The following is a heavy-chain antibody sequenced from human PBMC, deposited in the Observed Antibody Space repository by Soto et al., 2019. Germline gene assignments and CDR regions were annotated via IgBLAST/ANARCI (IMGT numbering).Heavy chain of an antibody. CDR2: INTYNCNT. D-gene: IGHD2-8*01. V-gene: IGHV1-18*01. Sequence: QVQLVQSGAEVKNPGASVKVSCKASGYTFTRYGIGWARQAPGQGLEWMGWINTYNCNTNYAQNVQGRVTPTTDPPTSPASMELRSLRSNDPAIYYCAMVYVYVKPTPPDVWGQGTTVIVS. CDR3: AMVYVYVKPTPPDV. CDR1: GYTFTRYG. J-gene: IGHJ6*02.